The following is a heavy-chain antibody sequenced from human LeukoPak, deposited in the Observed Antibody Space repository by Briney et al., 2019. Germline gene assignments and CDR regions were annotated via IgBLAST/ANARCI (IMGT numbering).Heavy chain of an antibody. J-gene: IGHJ3*02. CDR1: GFTFSSYG. Sequence: QPGGSLRLSCAASGFTFSSYGMHWVRQTPGKGLEWVAVIWYDGSKKYYADSVKGRFTISRDNSKNTLYVQMNSLRAEDTAVYCARATMSYSTSEAFGIWGQGTMVTVSS. D-gene: IGHD6-13*01. CDR2: IWYDGSKK. CDR3: ARATMSYSTSEAFGI. V-gene: IGHV3-33*01.